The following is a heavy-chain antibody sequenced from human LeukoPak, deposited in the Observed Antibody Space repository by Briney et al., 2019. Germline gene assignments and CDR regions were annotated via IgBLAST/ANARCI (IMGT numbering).Heavy chain of an antibody. J-gene: IGHJ6*03. CDR3: ARLRGYSFGYYYYYMDA. D-gene: IGHD5-18*01. CDR1: GGSISSSSYY. CDR2: IYYSGST. V-gene: IGHV4-39*07. Sequence: SETLSLTCTVSGGSISSSSYYWGWIRQPPGKGLEWIGSIYYSGSTYYNPSLKSRVTISVDTSKNQFSLKLSSVTAADTAVYYCARLRGYSFGYYYYYMDAWGKGTTVTVSS.